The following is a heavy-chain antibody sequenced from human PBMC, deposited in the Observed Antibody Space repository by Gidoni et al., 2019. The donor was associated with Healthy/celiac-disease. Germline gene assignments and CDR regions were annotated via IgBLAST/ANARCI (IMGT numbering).Heavy chain of an antibody. CDR1: GFSLSTSGVG. V-gene: IGHV2-5*01. D-gene: IGHD5-12*01. CDR2: IYWNDDK. CDR3: AHAFVDIVAPDNYYYYYGMDV. Sequence: QITLKESGPTLVKPTQTLTLTCTFSGFSLSTSGVGVGWIRQPPGKALEWLALIYWNDDKRYSPSLKSRLTITKDTSKNQVVLTMTNMDPVDTATYYCAHAFVDIVAPDNYYYYYGMDVWGQGTTVTVSS. J-gene: IGHJ6*02.